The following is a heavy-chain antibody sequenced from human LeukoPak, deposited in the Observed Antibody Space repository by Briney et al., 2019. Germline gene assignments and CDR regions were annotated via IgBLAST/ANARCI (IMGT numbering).Heavy chain of an antibody. V-gene: IGHV3-21*01. D-gene: IGHD2-2*01. CDR3: ARVGLRVPAALNYFDY. CDR1: GFTFSSYS. CDR2: ISSSSSYI. Sequence: GGSLRLSCAASGFTFSSYSMNWVRQAPGKGLEWVSSISSSSSYIYYADSVKGRFTISRDNAKNSLYLQMNSLRAEDTAVYYCARVGLRVPAALNYFDYWGQGTLVTVSS. J-gene: IGHJ4*02.